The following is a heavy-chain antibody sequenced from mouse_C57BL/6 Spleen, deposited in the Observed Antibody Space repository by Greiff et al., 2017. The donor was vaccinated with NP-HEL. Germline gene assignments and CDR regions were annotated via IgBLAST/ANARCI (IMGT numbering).Heavy chain of an antibody. CDR1: GYTFTSYG. CDR2: IYPRSGNT. CDR3: ARWDGNSSGY. Sequence: VKLQQSGAELARPGASVKLSCKASGYTFTSYGISWVKQRTGQGLEWIGEIYPRSGNTYYNEKFKGKATLTADKSSSTAYMELRSLTSEDSAVYFCARWDGNSSGYWGQGTTLTVSS. V-gene: IGHV1-81*01. J-gene: IGHJ2*01. D-gene: IGHD2-1*01.